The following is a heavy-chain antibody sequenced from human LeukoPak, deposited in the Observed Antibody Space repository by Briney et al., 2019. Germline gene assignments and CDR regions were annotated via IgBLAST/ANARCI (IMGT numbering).Heavy chain of an antibody. Sequence: GGSMRLSCPASGFTFSNYFMDWVRQAPGKGLEWVADIASDGSHTFYVESVKGRFTISRDNSKNTLYLQMNSLGPEDTAVYFCARERQDTVIHSGAFDIWGQGTMVTVSS. CDR1: GFTFSNYF. D-gene: IGHD2-21*02. CDR2: IASDGSHT. V-gene: IGHV3-30-3*01. CDR3: ARERQDTVIHSGAFDI. J-gene: IGHJ3*02.